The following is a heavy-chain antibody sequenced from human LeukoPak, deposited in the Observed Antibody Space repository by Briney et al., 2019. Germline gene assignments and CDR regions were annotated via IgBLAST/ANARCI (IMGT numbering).Heavy chain of an antibody. Sequence: GGSLRLSCAASGFTFDDYAMHWVRQAPGKGLEWVSLISGDGGSTYYAVSVKGRFTISRDNDKNSLYLQMNSLRPEDTALYYCAKELEYFQHWGQGTLVTVSS. CDR3: AKELEYFQH. V-gene: IGHV3-43*02. CDR1: GFTFDDYA. J-gene: IGHJ1*01. CDR2: ISGDGGST.